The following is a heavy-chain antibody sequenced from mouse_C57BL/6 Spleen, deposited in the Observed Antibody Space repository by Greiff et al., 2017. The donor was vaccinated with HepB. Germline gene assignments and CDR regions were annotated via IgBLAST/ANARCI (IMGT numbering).Heavy chain of an antibody. CDR2: LYPGSGST. D-gene: IGHD1-1*01. J-gene: IGHJ3*01. Sequence: VQLQQSGAELVKPGASVKMSCKASGYTFTSYWITWVKQRPGQGLEWIGDLYPGSGSTNYNEKFKSKATLTVDTYSSTAYMQLSSLTSEDFAVFCWRRGGYGSSVLAWFAYWGQVTLVTVSA. V-gene: IGHV1-55*01. CDR1: GYTFTSYW. CDR3: RRGGYGSSVLAWFAY.